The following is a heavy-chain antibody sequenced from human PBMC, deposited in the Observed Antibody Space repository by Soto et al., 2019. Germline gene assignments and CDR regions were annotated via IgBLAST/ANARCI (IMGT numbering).Heavy chain of an antibody. V-gene: IGHV3-30*18. CDR3: AKDSGIVVVITTIPDY. CDR2: ISYDGSNK. J-gene: IGHJ4*02. D-gene: IGHD3-22*01. Sequence: QVQLVESGGGVVQPGRSLRLSCAASGFTFSSYGMHWVRQAPGKGLEWVAVISYDGSNKYYADSVKGRFTISRDNSKNTLYLQMNSLRAEDTAVYYCAKDSGIVVVITTIPDYWGQGTLVTVSS. CDR1: GFTFSSYG.